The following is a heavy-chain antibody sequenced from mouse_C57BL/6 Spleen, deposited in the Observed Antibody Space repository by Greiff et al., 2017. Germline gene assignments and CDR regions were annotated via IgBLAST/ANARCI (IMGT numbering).Heavy chain of an antibody. J-gene: IGHJ3*01. D-gene: IGHD1-1*01. CDR1: GFTFTSYW. V-gene: IGHV1-50*01. CDR2: IDPSDSYT. CDR3: ERRATVVATPFAY. Sequence: VQLQQPGAELVKPGASVKLSCKASGFTFTSYWMQWVKQRPGQGLEWIGEIDPSDSYTNYNQKFKGKATLTVDTSSTTAYMQLSSLTSEDSAVYDCERRATVVATPFAYWGQGTLVTVSA.